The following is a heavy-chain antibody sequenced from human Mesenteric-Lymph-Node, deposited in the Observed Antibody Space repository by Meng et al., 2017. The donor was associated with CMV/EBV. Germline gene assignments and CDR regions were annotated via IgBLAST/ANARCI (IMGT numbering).Heavy chain of an antibody. CDR1: GGSISSYY. CDR3: ARVPNCGGDCYSDY. J-gene: IGHJ4*02. Sequence: SETLSLTCTVSGGSISSYYWSWIRQSPGKGLEWIGFFYYSGSTNYNPSLKSRVTMSVDTSNNQFSLSLSSVTVADTAVYYCARVPNCGGDCYSDYWGQGTLVTVSS. CDR2: FYYSGST. V-gene: IGHV4-59*01. D-gene: IGHD2-21*01.